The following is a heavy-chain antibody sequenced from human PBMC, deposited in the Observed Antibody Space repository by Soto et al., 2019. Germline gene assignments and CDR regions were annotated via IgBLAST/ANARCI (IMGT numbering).Heavy chain of an antibody. D-gene: IGHD5-12*01. CDR3: AKDPDIVATTVDY. Sequence: PGGSLRLSCAASGFTFSSYGMHWVRQAPGKGLEWVAVISYDGGNKYYADSVKGRFTISRDNSKNTLYLQMNSLRAEDTAVYYCAKDPDIVATTVDYWGQGTLVTVSS. J-gene: IGHJ4*02. CDR1: GFTFSSYG. CDR2: ISYDGGNK. V-gene: IGHV3-30*18.